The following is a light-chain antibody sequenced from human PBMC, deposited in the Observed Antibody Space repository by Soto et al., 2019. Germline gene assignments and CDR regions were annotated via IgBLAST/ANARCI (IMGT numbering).Light chain of an antibody. Sequence: QSVLTQPASVSGSPGQSITISCTGPSNDVGSSNLVSWYQQHPGKAPKLIIYEDTKRPSGVSNRFSGSKSGNTASLTVSALQAEDEADYYCCSFAHTRVLFGGGTKLTFL. CDR1: SNDVGSSNL. V-gene: IGLV2-23*01. CDR2: EDT. CDR3: CSFAHTRVL. J-gene: IGLJ3*02.